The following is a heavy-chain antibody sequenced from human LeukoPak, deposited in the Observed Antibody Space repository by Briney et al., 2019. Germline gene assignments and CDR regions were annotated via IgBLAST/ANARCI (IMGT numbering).Heavy chain of an antibody. CDR3: ALIALDSSGYYYGYFDY. Sequence: PGGSLRLSCAASGFSFKNYWMHWVRQAPGKGLVWVSRIDSDESSTSYADSVKGRFTISRDNAKNTLYLQMNSLRAEDTAVYYCALIALDSSGYYYGYFDYWGQGTLVTVSS. J-gene: IGHJ4*02. CDR1: GFSFKNYW. CDR2: IDSDESST. D-gene: IGHD3-22*01. V-gene: IGHV3-74*01.